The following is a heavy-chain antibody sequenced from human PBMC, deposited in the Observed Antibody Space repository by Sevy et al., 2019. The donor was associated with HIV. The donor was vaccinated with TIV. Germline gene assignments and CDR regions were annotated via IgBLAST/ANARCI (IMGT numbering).Heavy chain of an antibody. J-gene: IGHJ4*02. Sequence: GESLKISCAASGFTFSSYSMNWVRQAPGKGLEWVSSISSSSYIYYADSVKGRFTISRDNAKNSLYLQMNSLRAEDTAVYYCARDSQHYYDSSGPYFWGDYWGQGTLVTVSS. V-gene: IGHV3-21*01. CDR3: ARDSQHYYDSSGPYFWGDY. D-gene: IGHD3-22*01. CDR1: GFTFSSYS. CDR2: ISSSSYI.